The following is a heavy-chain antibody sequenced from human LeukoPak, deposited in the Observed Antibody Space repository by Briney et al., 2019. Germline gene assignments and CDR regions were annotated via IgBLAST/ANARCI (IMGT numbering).Heavy chain of an antibody. D-gene: IGHD5-18*01. Sequence: SETLSLTCAVYGGSFSGYYWSWIRQPPGKGLEWIGEINHSGSTNYNPSLKSRVTILVDTSKNQFSLKLSSVTAADTAVYYCARDKDTAIPWSFDYWGQGTLVTVSS. V-gene: IGHV4-34*01. CDR3: ARDKDTAIPWSFDY. CDR2: INHSGST. CDR1: GGSFSGYY. J-gene: IGHJ4*02.